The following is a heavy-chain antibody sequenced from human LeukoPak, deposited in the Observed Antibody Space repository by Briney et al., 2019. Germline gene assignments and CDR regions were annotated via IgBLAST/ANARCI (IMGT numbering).Heavy chain of an antibody. CDR1: GGSISSYY. CDR2: ASYSGST. Sequence: SETLSLTCTVSGGSISSYYWSWIRQPPGKGLEWIGYASYSGSTTYNPSLKSRVTILVDSSKNQFFLKLRSVTAADTAVYYCASSHIPAIGFDYWGQGTLVPVSS. J-gene: IGHJ4*02. V-gene: IGHV4-59*01. CDR3: ASSHIPAIGFDY. D-gene: IGHD2-2*01.